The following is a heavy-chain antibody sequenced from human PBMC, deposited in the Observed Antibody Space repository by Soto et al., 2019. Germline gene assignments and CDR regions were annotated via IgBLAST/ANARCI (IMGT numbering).Heavy chain of an antibody. CDR2: IYHSGST. CDR1: GGSISSSNW. CDR3: ARSSKYYYDSSGYYKPGYYFDY. Sequence: PSETLSLTCAVSGGSISSSNWWSWVRPPPGKGLEWIGEIYHSGSTNYSPSFQGQVTISADKSISTAYLQWSSLKASDTAMYYCARSSKYYYDSSGYYKPGYYFDYWGQGTLVTVPQ. D-gene: IGHD3-22*01. V-gene: IGHV4-4*02. J-gene: IGHJ4*02.